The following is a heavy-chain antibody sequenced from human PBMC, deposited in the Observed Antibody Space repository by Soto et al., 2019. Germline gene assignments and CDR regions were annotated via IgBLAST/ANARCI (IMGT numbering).Heavy chain of an antibody. V-gene: IGHV1-69*13. J-gene: IGHJ6*02. CDR3: ARGRGYSYGPHWYYGMDV. Sequence: SVKVSCKASGGTFSSYAISWVRQAPVQGLEWMGGIIPIFGTANYAQKFQGRVTITADESTSTAYMELSGLRSEDTAVYYCARGRGYSYGPHWYYGMDVWGQGTTVTVSS. D-gene: IGHD5-18*01. CDR1: GGTFSSYA. CDR2: IIPIFGTA.